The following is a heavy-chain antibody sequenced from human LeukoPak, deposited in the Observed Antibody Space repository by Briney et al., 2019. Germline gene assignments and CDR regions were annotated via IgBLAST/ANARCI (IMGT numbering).Heavy chain of an antibody. Sequence: SETLSLTCAVYGGSFSGYYWSWIRQPPGKGLEWIGEINHSGSTNYNPSLKSRVTISVDTSKNQFSLKLSSVNAADTAVYYCARVLKGDIVVVPAAIPGFDYWGQGTLVTVSS. D-gene: IGHD2-2*02. CDR1: GGSFSGYY. CDR3: ARVLKGDIVVVPAAIPGFDY. V-gene: IGHV4-34*01. CDR2: INHSGST. J-gene: IGHJ4*02.